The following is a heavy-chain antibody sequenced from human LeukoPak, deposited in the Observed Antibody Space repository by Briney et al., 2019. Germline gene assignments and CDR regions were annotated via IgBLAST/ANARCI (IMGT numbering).Heavy chain of an antibody. V-gene: IGHV4-34*01. Sequence: PSETLSLTCAVSGGSFSGFYWSWIRQSPGKGLEWIGEYNHFGSTNYNPSLNDRVTISVDKSKNQFSLTLSSVTAADTAVYYCARGNRQLAYYGSGSRHPYDYWGQGSLVTVSS. CDR2: YNHFGST. D-gene: IGHD3-10*01. CDR3: ARGNRQLAYYGSGSRHPYDY. J-gene: IGHJ4*02. CDR1: GGSFSGFY.